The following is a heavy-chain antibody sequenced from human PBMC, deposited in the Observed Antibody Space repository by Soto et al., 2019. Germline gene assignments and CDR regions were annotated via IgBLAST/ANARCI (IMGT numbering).Heavy chain of an antibody. J-gene: IGHJ4*02. CDR2: TYYRSKWSS. CDR3: ARTVHYLVYX. V-gene: IGHV6-1*01. Sequence: LQSLSLNCAISGDSVSSKSAAWHWIRQSPSIGLECLGSTYYRSKWSSNYAVSVKSRTTINPDTSTNQFSLQLRSVTPDDTAMYYCARTVHYLVYXWGQATLVTVSX. CDR1: GDSVSSKSAA. D-gene: IGHD6-6*01.